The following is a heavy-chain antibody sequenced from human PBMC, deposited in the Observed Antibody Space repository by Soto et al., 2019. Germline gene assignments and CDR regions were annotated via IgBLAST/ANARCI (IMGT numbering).Heavy chain of an antibody. J-gene: IGHJ4*02. Sequence: QVHLVESGGGVVQPGGSLRLSCAGSGFTFSDYGMHWVRQAPGKGLEWVAVLWYDGSGEYYTDSVRGRFTISRVNSKNKLYLQMNNLRDEDTGVYYCARDSVRFLEHFSKDYFDYWGQGTRVTVSS. CDR1: GFTFSDYG. CDR2: LWYDGSGE. D-gene: IGHD3-3*01. CDR3: ARDSVRFLEHFSKDYFDY. V-gene: IGHV3-33*08.